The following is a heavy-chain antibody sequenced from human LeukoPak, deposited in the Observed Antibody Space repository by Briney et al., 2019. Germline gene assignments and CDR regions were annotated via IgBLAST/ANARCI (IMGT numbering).Heavy chain of an antibody. CDR1: GFTFSSYA. CDR3: ARDGTYYYDSSAMRSAFDI. Sequence: PGRSLRLSCAASGFTFSSYAMHWVRQAPGKGLEWVAVISYDGSKKYYADSVKGRFTISRDNSKNTLYLQMNSLRAEDTAVYYCARDGTYYYDSSAMRSAFDIWGQGTMVTVSS. D-gene: IGHD3-22*01. CDR2: ISYDGSKK. V-gene: IGHV3-30-3*01. J-gene: IGHJ3*02.